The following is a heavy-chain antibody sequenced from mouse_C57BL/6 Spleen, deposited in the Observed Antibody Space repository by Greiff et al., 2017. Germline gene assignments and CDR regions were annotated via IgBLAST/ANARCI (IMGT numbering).Heavy chain of an antibody. CDR2: IYPGDGDT. D-gene: IGHD1-1*01. Sequence: VKLMESGAELVKPGASVKISCKASGYAFSSYWMNWVKQRPGKGLEWIGQIYPGDGDTNYNGKFKGKATLTADKSSSTAYMQLSSLTSEDSAVYFCARHYYGSSYYYAMDYWGQGTSVTVSS. CDR3: ARHYYGSSYYYAMDY. V-gene: IGHV1-80*01. J-gene: IGHJ4*01. CDR1: GYAFSSYW.